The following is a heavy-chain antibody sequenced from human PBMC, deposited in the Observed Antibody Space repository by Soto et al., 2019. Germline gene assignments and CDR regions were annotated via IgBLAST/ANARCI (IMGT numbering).Heavy chain of an antibody. D-gene: IGHD4-17*01. J-gene: IGHJ4*02. Sequence: GGSLRLSCVGSGFTFSNYWVHWVRQAPGKGLVWVSRINSGGNTANYADSVQGRFTISRDNAKNTVYLQMNSLRVEDTAVYYCTRELYGDYGNDYWGQGTPVTVSS. CDR3: TRELYGDYGNDY. V-gene: IGHV3-74*01. CDR1: GFTFSNYW. CDR2: INSGGNTA.